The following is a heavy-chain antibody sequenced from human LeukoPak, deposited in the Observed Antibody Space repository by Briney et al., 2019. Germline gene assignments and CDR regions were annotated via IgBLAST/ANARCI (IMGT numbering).Heavy chain of an antibody. V-gene: IGHV1-2*02. CDR3: ARGDYYGSGSYPYYYYYMDV. J-gene: IGHJ6*03. D-gene: IGHD3-10*01. CDR1: GYTFTGYY. Sequence: ASVKVSCKASGYTFTGYYMHWVRQAPGQGLEWMGWINPNSGGTNYAQKFQGRVTMTRDTSISTAYMELSRLRSDDTAVYYCARGDYYGSGSYPYYYYYMDVWGKGTTVTVSS. CDR2: INPNSGGT.